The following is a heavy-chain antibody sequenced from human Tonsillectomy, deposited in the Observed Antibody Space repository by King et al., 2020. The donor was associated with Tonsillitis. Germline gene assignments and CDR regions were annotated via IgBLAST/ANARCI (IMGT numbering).Heavy chain of an antibody. J-gene: IGHJ4*01. CDR2: ISWNSGRI. Sequence: VPLQESGGGLVQPGRSLRLSCAASGFRFDDYAIHWVRQAPGKGLEWVSGISWNSGRIDYADPVRGRFTISRDNAKNSLYLQMNSLGAEDTALYYCVKDISPNYYDSSGYFHYWGQGTLVTVSS. D-gene: IGHD3-22*01. CDR3: VKDISPNYYDSSGYFHY. V-gene: IGHV3-9*01. CDR1: GFRFDDYA.